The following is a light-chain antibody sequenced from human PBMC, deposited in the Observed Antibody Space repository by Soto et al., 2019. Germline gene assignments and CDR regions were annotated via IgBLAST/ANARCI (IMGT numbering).Light chain of an antibody. CDR3: GTWDSSLSAYV. J-gene: IGLJ1*01. CDR2: DNN. Sequence: QSVLTQPPSVSAAPVQKVTISCSGSSSNIGNNYVSWYQQLPGTAPKLLIYDNNKRPSGIPDRFSGSKSGTSATLGITGLQTGDEADYYCGTWDSSLSAYVFGTGTKV. CDR1: SSNIGNNY. V-gene: IGLV1-51*01.